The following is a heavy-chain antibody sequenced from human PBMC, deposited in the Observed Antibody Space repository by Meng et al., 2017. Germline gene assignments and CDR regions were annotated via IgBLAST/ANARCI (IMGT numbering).Heavy chain of an antibody. D-gene: IGHD6-19*01. J-gene: IGHJ4*02. CDR2: IIPIFGTA. V-gene: IGHV1-69*06. Sequence: QVELLHSGAEVKKPGSLGKVSCKAYGGSFRRYAIGWVRQAPGQGLEWMGGIIPIFGTANYAQKFQGRVTITADKSTSTAYMELSSLRSEDTAVYYCHSGWYQAGDDYWGQGTLVTVSS. CDR1: GGSFRRYA. CDR3: HSGWYQAGDDY.